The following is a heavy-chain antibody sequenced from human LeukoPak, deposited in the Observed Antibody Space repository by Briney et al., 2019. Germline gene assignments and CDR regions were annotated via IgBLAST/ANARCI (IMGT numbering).Heavy chain of an antibody. J-gene: IGHJ4*02. V-gene: IGHV4-39*07. Sequence: PSETLSLTCTVSGGSISSSSYYWGWIRQPPGKGLEWIGSIYYSGSTYYNPSLKSRVTISVDTSKNQFSLKLSSVTAADTAVYYCARGVAADFDYWGQGTLVTVSS. D-gene: IGHD2-15*01. CDR3: ARGVAADFDY. CDR2: IYYSGST. CDR1: GGSISSSSYY.